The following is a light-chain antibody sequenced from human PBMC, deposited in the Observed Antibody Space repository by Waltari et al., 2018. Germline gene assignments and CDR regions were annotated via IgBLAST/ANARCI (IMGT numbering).Light chain of an antibody. Sequence: QSALTQPASVSGSPGQSITISCPGSSSAIGDYNHVSWYQQHPGKAPKLMIYDVSSRPPGVSIRFFGSKSGTTASLTVSGLQAEDEAVYFCSSYSTSITPYVFGAGTKVTVL. J-gene: IGLJ1*01. V-gene: IGLV2-14*03. CDR3: SSYSTSITPYV. CDR1: SSAIGDYNH. CDR2: DVS.